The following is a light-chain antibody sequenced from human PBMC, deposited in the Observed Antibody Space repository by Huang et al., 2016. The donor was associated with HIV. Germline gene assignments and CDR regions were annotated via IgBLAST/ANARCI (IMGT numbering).Light chain of an antibody. J-gene: IGKJ1*01. CDR1: RSVSSN. CDR2: GVS. CDR3: QQYNNWPWT. Sequence: EIVMTQSPATLSVSPGERVTLSCRASRSVSSNLAWYQQKPGQAPRLLIYGVSIRATGIPARFSGSGSGTDFTLTFSSLQPEDFALYYCQQYNNWPWTFGHGTKVEIK. V-gene: IGKV3-15*01.